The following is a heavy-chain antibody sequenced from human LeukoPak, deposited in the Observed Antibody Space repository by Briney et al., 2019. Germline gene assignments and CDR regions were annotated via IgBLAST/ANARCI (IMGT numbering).Heavy chain of an antibody. CDR3: ARQTRRSGSYGDY. CDR1: GYSFTSYW. D-gene: IGHD1-26*01. V-gene: IGHV5-51*01. Sequence: GESLKISCKGSGYSFTSYWIGWVRQMPGKGLEWMGIIYPGDSDTRYSPSFQGQVTISADKSNSTAYLQWSSLKASDTAMYYCARQTRRSGSYGDYWGQGTLVTVSS. CDR2: IYPGDSDT. J-gene: IGHJ4*02.